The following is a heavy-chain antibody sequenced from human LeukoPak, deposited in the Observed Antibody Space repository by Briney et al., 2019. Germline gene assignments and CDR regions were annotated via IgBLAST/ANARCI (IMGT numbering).Heavy chain of an antibody. Sequence: GASVKVSCKASGYTFTSYGISWVRQAPGQGLEWMGWISAYNGNTNYAQKLQGRVTMTTDTSTSTAYMELRSLRSDDTAVYYCARDSWITMVRGVPSDYWGQGTLVTVSS. CDR3: ARDSWITMVRGVPSDY. J-gene: IGHJ4*02. V-gene: IGHV1-18*01. CDR1: GYTFTSYG. D-gene: IGHD3-10*01. CDR2: ISAYNGNT.